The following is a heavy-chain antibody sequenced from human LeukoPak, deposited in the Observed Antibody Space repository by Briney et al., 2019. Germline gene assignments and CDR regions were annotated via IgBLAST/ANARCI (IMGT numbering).Heavy chain of an antibody. D-gene: IGHD1-26*01. CDR2: ISSIGTTI. J-gene: IGHJ4*02. CDR1: GFTFSIYE. Sequence: GGSLRLSCAASGFTFSIYEMNWVRQAPGKGLEWVSYISSIGTTIYYADSVKGRFTIPRDNAKNSLYLQMNSLRAEDTAVYYCARGERGDFWGQGTLVTVSS. CDR3: ARGERGDF. V-gene: IGHV3-48*03.